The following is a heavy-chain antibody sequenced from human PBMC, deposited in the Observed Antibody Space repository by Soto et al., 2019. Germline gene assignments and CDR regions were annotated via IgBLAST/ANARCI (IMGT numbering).Heavy chain of an antibody. CDR2: MNPNSGNT. CDR1: GYTLTELS. J-gene: IGHJ4*02. D-gene: IGHD2-15*01. V-gene: IGHV1-8*01. CDR3: ARGRVVVAATHPDY. Sequence: ASVKVSCKVSGYTLTELSMHWVRQASGKGLEWMGWMNPNSGNTGYAQKFQGRVTMTRNTSISTAYMELSSLRSEDTAVYYCARGRVVVAATHPDYWGQGTLVTVSS.